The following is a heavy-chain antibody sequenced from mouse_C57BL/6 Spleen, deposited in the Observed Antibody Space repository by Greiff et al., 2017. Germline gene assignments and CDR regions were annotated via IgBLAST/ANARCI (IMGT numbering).Heavy chain of an antibody. D-gene: IGHD2-2*01. CDR3: ARWFYAMDY. Sequence: EVKVVESGPELVKPGASVKISCKASGYSFTDFHMNWVKQSNGKSLEWIGVINPNYGTTSYNQKFKGKATLTLDQSSSTAYMQLNSLTSEDSAVYYCARWFYAMDYWGQGTSVTVSS. V-gene: IGHV1-39*01. J-gene: IGHJ4*01. CDR1: GYSFTDFH. CDR2: INPNYGTT.